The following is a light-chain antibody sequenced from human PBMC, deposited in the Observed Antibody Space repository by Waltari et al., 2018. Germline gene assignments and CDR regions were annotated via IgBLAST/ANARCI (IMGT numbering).Light chain of an antibody. Sequence: DSVMTQSPVTLSLAPGARATLSCRASQSVSSSYLAWYQQKPGQAPRLLIYGASSRATGIPDRFSGSGSGTDFTLTISRLEPEDFAVYYCQQYGSSPWTFGQGTKVEIK. CDR2: GAS. V-gene: IGKV3-20*01. CDR3: QQYGSSPWT. CDR1: QSVSSSY. J-gene: IGKJ1*01.